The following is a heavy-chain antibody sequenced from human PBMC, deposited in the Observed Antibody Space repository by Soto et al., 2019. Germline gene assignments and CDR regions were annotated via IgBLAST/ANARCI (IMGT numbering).Heavy chain of an antibody. V-gene: IGHV1-46*02. CDR1: GYPFNSYH. CDR2: IHPTEGRT. Sequence: QVQLVQSGAEVRKPGASVKLSCQTSGYPFNSYHMHWVRQAPGQGLEWMGVIHPTEGRTSYSQKFQDRVTMTRDTSTSTVYMELSSLRSEDTAMYFCARGREISFGYNWFDPWGQGTRVTVSS. D-gene: IGHD5-18*01. J-gene: IGHJ5*02. CDR3: ARGREISFGYNWFDP.